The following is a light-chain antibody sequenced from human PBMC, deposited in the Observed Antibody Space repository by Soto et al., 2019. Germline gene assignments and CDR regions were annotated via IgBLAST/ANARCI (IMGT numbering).Light chain of an antibody. CDR2: LAY. J-gene: IGKJ1*01. CDR3: MQSLQTPKT. Sequence: EIVMTQSPLSLPVTPGEPASISCRSSRDLLNVNGNTYLDWYFQKPGQPPQLLIYLAYNRASGAPDRFSGSGSGTDFTLKISRVEAEDVGVYYCMQSLQTPKTFGQGTKVEIK. V-gene: IGKV2-28*01. CDR1: RDLLNVNGNTY.